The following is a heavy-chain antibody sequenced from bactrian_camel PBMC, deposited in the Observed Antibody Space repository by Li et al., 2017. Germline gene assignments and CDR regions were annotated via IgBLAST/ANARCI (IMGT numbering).Heavy chain of an antibody. Sequence: VQLVESGGGLVQPGGSLRLSCAASGFTFSNNWMHWVRQAPGKGLEWVSSIYTLDGNTDSADSVKGRFTISRDNTMNTIFLQMNDLQTEDTAMYYCAKDSMYSTSIMSQGTQVTVS. V-gene: IGHV3S1*01. D-gene: IGHD2*01. CDR2: IYTLDGNT. J-gene: IGHJ4*01. CDR1: GFTFSNNW.